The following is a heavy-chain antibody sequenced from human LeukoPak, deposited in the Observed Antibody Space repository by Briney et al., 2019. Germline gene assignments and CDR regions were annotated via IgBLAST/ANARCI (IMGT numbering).Heavy chain of an antibody. CDR1: GGSFSGYY. CDR2: INHSGST. V-gene: IGHV4-34*01. Sequence: SETLSLTCAVYGGSFSGYYWSWIRQPPGKGLEWIGEINHSGSTYYNPSLKSRVTISVDTSKNQFSLKLSSVTAADTAVYYCARDNYVPDYWGQGTLVTVSS. J-gene: IGHJ4*02. CDR3: ARDNYVPDY. D-gene: IGHD2/OR15-2a*01.